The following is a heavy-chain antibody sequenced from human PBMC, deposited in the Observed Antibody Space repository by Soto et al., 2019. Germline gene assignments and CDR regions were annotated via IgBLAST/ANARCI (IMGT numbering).Heavy chain of an antibody. J-gene: IGHJ4*02. CDR2: IIPIFGTA. D-gene: IGHD3-22*01. CDR3: ARDPPSPYYYDRSGYSQLDY. Sequence: SVKVSCKASGGTFSSYAISWVRQAPGQGLEWMGGIIPIFGTANYAQKFQGRVTITADESTSTAYMELSSLRSEDTAVYYCARDPPSPYYYDRSGYSQLDYWGQGTLVPVSP. V-gene: IGHV1-69*13. CDR1: GGTFSSYA.